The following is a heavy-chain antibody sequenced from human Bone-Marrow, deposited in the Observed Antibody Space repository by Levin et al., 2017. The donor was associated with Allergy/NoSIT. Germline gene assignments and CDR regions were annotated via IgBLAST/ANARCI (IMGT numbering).Heavy chain of an antibody. CDR1: GFTFDDHD. D-gene: IGHD3-3*01. J-gene: IGHJ6*02. V-gene: IGHV3-30*18. Sequence: GGSLRLSCAASGFTFDDHDMLWVRQAPGQGLEWVAMISYNGGNKYYADSVKGRFTVSRDNLKNTLFLQMNGLRTDDTAVYYCAKPIYDFWSGYYYFGMDVWGHGTTVTVSS. CDR3: AKPIYDFWSGYYYFGMDV. CDR2: ISYNGGNK.